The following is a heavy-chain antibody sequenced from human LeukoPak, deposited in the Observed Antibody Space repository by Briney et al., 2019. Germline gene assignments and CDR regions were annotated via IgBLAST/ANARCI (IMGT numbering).Heavy chain of an antibody. Sequence: GESLKISCKGSGYSFTSYWIGWVRQMPGKGLEWMGIIYPGDSDTRYSPSFQGQVTISADKSISTAYLQWSSLKASDTAMYYCARLRLPGPALWFGFDYWGQGTLVTVSS. V-gene: IGHV5-51*01. J-gene: IGHJ4*02. CDR2: IYPGDSDT. CDR3: ARLRLPGPALWFGFDY. D-gene: IGHD3-10*01. CDR1: GYSFTSYW.